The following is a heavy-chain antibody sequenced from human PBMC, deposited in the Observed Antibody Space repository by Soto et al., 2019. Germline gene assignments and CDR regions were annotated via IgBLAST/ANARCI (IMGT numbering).Heavy chain of an antibody. D-gene: IGHD3-22*01. CDR1: GYTFTSYD. CDR3: ARGKDYYDSSGYFYWFDP. V-gene: IGHV1-8*01. CDR2: MNPNSGNT. Sequence: GASVKVSCKASGYTFTSYDINWVRQATGQGLEWMGWMNPNSGNTGYAQKFQGRVTMTRNTSISTAYMELSSLRSEDTAVYYCARGKDYYDSSGYFYWFDPRGEGPLFTVS. J-gene: IGHJ5*02.